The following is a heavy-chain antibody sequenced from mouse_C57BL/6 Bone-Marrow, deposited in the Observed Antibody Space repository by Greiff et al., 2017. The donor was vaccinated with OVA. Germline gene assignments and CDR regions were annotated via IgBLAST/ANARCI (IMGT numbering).Heavy chain of an antibody. V-gene: IGHV14-3*01. D-gene: IGHD3-3*01. CDR1: GFNIKTTY. CDR3: AGTGYY. J-gene: IGHJ2*01. Sequence: VQLQQSVAELVRPGASVKLSCTASGFNIKTTYMHWVKQRPEQGLEWIGRIDPANGNTKYAPKFQGKATITADTSSNTAYLQLSSLTSEDTAIYYCAGTGYYWGQGTTLTVSS. CDR2: IDPANGNT.